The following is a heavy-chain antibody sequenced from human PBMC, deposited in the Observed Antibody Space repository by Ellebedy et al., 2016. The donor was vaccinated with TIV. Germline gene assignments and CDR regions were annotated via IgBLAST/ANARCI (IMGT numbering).Heavy chain of an antibody. V-gene: IGHV3-33*01. J-gene: IGHJ6*02. D-gene: IGHD6-13*01. CDR3: ARVRQQLVPYYYYGMDV. CDR2: IWYDGSNK. Sequence: GESLKISCAASGFTFSSYGMHWVRQAPGKGLEWVAVIWYDGSNKYYADSVKGRFTISRDNSKNTLYLQMNSLRAEDTAVYYCARVRQQLVPYYYYGMDVWGQGTTVTVSS. CDR1: GFTFSSYG.